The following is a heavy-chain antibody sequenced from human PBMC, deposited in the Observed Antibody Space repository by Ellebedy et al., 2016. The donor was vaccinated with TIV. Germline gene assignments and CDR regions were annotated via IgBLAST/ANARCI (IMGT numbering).Heavy chain of an antibody. V-gene: IGHV4-38-2*02. Sequence: SETLSLTCTVSGYSISSGYYWGWIRQPPGKGLEWIGSIYHSGSTYYNPSLESRVTISVDTSKNQFSLKLSSMTAADTAVYYCARAGRTFGGVIVAFYIDYWGQGTLVTVSS. CDR3: ARAGRTFGGVIVAFYIDY. CDR1: GYSISSGYY. CDR2: IYHSGST. J-gene: IGHJ4*02. D-gene: IGHD3-16*02.